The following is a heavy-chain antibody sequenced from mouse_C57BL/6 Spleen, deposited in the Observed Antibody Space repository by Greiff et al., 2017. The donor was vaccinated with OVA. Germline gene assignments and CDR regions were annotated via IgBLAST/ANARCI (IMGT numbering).Heavy chain of an antibody. D-gene: IGHD3-2*02. CDR3: ARALLRGSQYYFDY. CDR1: GYAFSSSW. J-gene: IGHJ2*01. V-gene: IGHV1-82*01. CDR2: IYPGDGDT. Sequence: LVESGPELVKPGASVPISCKSSGYAFSSSWMNWVKQRPGKGLEWIGRIYPGDGDTNYNGKFKGKATLTADKSSSTAYMQLSSLTSEDSAVYFCARALLRGSQYYFDYWGQGTTLTVSS.